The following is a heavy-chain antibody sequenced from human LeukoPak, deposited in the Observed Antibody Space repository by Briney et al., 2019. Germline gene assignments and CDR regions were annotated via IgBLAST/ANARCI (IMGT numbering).Heavy chain of an antibody. Sequence: GRSLRLSCAASGFTFNNYGMHWVRQAPGKGLEWVAIMWYDGGNKHYADSVKGRFTISRDNSKNTLYLQMNSLRAEDTAVYYCARGTGAYFCRMDVWGQGTTVTVSS. CDR1: GFTFNNYG. J-gene: IGHJ6*02. CDR2: MWYDGGNK. CDR3: ARGTGAYFCRMDV. D-gene: IGHD7-27*01. V-gene: IGHV3-33*01.